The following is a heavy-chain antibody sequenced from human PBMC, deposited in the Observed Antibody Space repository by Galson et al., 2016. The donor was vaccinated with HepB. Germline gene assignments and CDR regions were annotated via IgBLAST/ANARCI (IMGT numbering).Heavy chain of an antibody. CDR3: ARERDCSGGSCYSGPDALDL. CDR1: GFTFSNYE. V-gene: IGHV3-48*03. D-gene: IGHD2-15*01. CDR2: ISSSGSTI. J-gene: IGHJ3*01. Sequence: SLRLSCAASGFTFSNYEVNWVRQAPGKGLEWVSYISSSGSTIYYADSVKGRFTISRDNDKNSLYLQMNSLRAEDTAIYYCARERDCSGGSCYSGPDALDLWGQGTMVTVSS.